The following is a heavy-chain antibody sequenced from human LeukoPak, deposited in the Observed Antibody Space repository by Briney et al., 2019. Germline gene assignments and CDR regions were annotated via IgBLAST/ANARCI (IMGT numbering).Heavy chain of an antibody. CDR2: IIPIFGTA. J-gene: IGHJ6*03. V-gene: IGHV1-69*13. Sequence: GASVKVSCKASGGTFSSYAISWVRQAPGQGLEWMGGIIPIFGTANYAQKFQGRVTITADESTSTAYMELSSLRSEDTAVYYCAREGPYYYGSGRTWPNYYYYYMDVWGKGTTVTISS. D-gene: IGHD3-10*01. CDR3: AREGPYYYGSGRTWPNYYYYYMDV. CDR1: GGTFSSYA.